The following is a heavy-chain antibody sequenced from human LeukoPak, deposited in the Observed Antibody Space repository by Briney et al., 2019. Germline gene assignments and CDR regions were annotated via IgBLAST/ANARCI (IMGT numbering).Heavy chain of an antibody. D-gene: IGHD5-18*01. CDR1: GYSFTSYW. CDR3: ARTKKRYSYGEDSLFDY. Sequence: GESLKTSWKGSGYSFTSYWNGLGRQMPGEGLELRWINYHGDSDTRYNPSFQGQVTISADKSISTAYLQWSSLKASDTAMYYCARTKKRYSYGEDSLFDYWGQGTLVTVSS. CDR2: NYHGDSDT. J-gene: IGHJ4*02. V-gene: IGHV5-51*01.